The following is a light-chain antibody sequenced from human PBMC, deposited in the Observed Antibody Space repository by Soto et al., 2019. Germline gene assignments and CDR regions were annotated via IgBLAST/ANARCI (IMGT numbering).Light chain of an antibody. CDR2: GAS. V-gene: IGKV3-20*01. Sequence: ETVLTQSPGTLSLSPGERATLSCRASQSVSSSYLAWYQQKPGQAPRLIIYGASSRATGIPDRFSGSGSGTDFNLTISSLEPEHFAVYYCQQYVSSPPSCTFGQGTKVEI. CDR3: QQYVSSPPSCT. CDR1: QSVSSSY. J-gene: IGKJ1*01.